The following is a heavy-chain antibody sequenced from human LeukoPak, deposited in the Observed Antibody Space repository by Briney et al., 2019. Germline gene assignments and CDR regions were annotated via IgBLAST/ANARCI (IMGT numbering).Heavy chain of an antibody. V-gene: IGHV4-34*01. CDR2: INHSGST. Sequence: PSETLSLTCAVYGGSFSGYYWSWIRQPPGKGLEWIGEINHSGSTNYNPSLKSRVTISVDTSKNQFSLKLSSVTAADTAVYYCARTGSSGYYYIYPYYYYMDVWGKGTTVTVSS. CDR1: GGSFSGYY. J-gene: IGHJ6*03. CDR3: ARTGSSGYYYIYPYYYYMDV. D-gene: IGHD3-22*01.